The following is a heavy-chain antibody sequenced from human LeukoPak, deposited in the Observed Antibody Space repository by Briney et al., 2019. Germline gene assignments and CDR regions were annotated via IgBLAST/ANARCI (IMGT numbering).Heavy chain of an antibody. V-gene: IGHV1-46*01. D-gene: IGHD2-2*01. J-gene: IGHJ4*02. CDR2: INPSGGST. CDR1: GYRFTSYD. Sequence: GASVKVSCKASGYRFTSYDMHWVRQAPGQGLEWMGIINPSGGSTSYAQRFQGRVAMTRDTSTITVYMEVNSLTSEDTAVYFCARDGPTAAPFDYWGQGTLVTVSS. CDR3: ARDGPTAAPFDY.